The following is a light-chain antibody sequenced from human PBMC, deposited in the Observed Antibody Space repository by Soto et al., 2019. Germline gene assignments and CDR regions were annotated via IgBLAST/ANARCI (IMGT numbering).Light chain of an antibody. CDR2: DNN. CDR1: SSNIGAGYG. CDR3: QSYDRSLSGSL. V-gene: IGLV1-40*01. J-gene: IGLJ2*01. Sequence: QSVLTQPPSVSGAPGQRVTISCTGSSSNIGAGYGVHWYQQLPGTAPKLLIYDNNNRPSGVPDRFSGSKSCTSASLAITGLQAEDEADYYCQSYDRSLSGSLFGGGTKVTVI.